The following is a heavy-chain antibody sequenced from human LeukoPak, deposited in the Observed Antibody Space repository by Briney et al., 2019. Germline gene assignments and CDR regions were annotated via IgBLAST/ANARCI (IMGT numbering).Heavy chain of an antibody. Sequence: GGSLRLSCAASGFTFSSYGMHWVRQAPGKGLEWVAFIRYDGSNKYYADSVKGRFTISRDNSKNTLYLQMNSLRAEDTAVYYCAKNRRATVTYFDYWGQGTLVTVSS. CDR2: IRYDGSNK. CDR1: GFTFSSYG. CDR3: AKNRRATVTYFDY. V-gene: IGHV3-30*02. J-gene: IGHJ4*02. D-gene: IGHD4-11*01.